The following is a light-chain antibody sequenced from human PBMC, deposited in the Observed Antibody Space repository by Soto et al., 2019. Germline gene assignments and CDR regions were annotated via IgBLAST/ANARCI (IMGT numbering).Light chain of an antibody. CDR2: KAS. J-gene: IGKJ1*01. CDR3: QQYNSYSWT. Sequence: DIQMTQSPSSLSASVGDRVTITCRASQSINSWLAWYQQKVGKAPKLLIYKASSLESGVPSRFSGSGSGTEFNLTISSLQPDDFATYYCQQYNSYSWTFGQGTKVDIK. V-gene: IGKV1-5*03. CDR1: QSINSW.